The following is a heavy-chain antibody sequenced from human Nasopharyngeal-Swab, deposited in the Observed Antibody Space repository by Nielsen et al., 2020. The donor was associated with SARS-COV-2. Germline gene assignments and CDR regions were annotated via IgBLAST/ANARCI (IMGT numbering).Heavy chain of an antibody. CDR1: GFTFSDYY. Sequence: GESLKISCAASGFTFSDYYMSWVRQAPGKGLEWVSVIYSGGSTYYADSVKGRFTISRDNSKNTLYLQMNSLRAEDTAVYYCASWGSSWYGAFDYWGQGTLVTVSS. CDR2: IYSGGST. CDR3: ASWGSSWYGAFDY. J-gene: IGHJ4*02. D-gene: IGHD6-13*01. V-gene: IGHV3-66*01.